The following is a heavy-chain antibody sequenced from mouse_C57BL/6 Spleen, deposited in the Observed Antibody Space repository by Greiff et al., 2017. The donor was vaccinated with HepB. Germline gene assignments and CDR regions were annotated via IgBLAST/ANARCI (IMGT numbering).Heavy chain of an antibody. V-gene: IGHV2-2*01. CDR1: GFSLTSYG. CDR2: IWSGGST. D-gene: IGHD2-4*01. Sequence: QVQLKESGPGLVQPSQSLSITCTVSGFSLTSYGVHWVRQSPGKGLEWLGVIWSGGSTDYNAAFISRLSISKDNSKSQVFFKMNSLQADDTAIYYCARNSYDYDEYFDVWGTGTTVTVSS. CDR3: ARNSYDYDEYFDV. J-gene: IGHJ1*03.